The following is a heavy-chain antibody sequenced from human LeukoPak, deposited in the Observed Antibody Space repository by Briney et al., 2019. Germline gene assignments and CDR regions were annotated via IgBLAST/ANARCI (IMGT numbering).Heavy chain of an antibody. CDR2: ISGSGGST. CDR1: GFTFSSYA. CDR3: AKNRHYYGSGSCLDY. D-gene: IGHD3-10*01. V-gene: IGHV3-23*01. Sequence: GGSLRLSCAASGFTFSSYAMSWVRQAPGKGLEWVSAISGSGGSTYYADSVKGRFTISRDNSKNTLYLQMNSLRAEDTAVYYCAKNRHYYGSGSCLDYWGQGTLVTVSS. J-gene: IGHJ4*02.